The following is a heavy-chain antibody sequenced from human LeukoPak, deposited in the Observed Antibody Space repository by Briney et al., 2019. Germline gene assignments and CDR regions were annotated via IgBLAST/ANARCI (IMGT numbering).Heavy chain of an antibody. CDR3: AREVRNAFDI. Sequence: GGSLRLSCAASGFTFGSYSMNWVRQAPGKGLEWVSSISSSSSYIYYADSVKGRFTISRDNAKNSLYLQMNSLRAEDTAVYYCAREVRNAFDIWGQGTMVTVSS. CDR2: ISSSSSYI. CDR1: GFTFGSYS. J-gene: IGHJ3*02. V-gene: IGHV3-21*01.